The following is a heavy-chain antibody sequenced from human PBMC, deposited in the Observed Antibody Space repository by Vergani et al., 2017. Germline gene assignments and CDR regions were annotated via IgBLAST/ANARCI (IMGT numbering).Heavy chain of an antibody. Sequence: QVQLQESGPGLVKSSETLSLTCSVSFDSIRNLYCNWIRQPPGKGLEWIGSIHYSENTNYNPSLKTRVTISVDTSKNPFSLTLTAVTAADTAVYYWASDTHSGQRADRWGQGILVTVTS. CDR1: FDSIRNLY. CDR2: IHYSENT. CDR3: ASDTHSGQRADR. D-gene: IGHD6-19*01. J-gene: IGHJ5*02. V-gene: IGHV4-59*11.